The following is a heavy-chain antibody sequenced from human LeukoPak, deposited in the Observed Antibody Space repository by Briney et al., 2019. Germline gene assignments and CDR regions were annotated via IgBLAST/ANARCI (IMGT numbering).Heavy chain of an antibody. CDR3: ARGDHSSGYSLDY. V-gene: IGHV1-2*02. CDR1: GYTFTGYY. J-gene: IGHJ4*02. D-gene: IGHD3-22*01. CDR2: INPNSGGT. Sequence: WASVKVSCKASGYTFTGYYMHWVRQAPGQGLEWMGWINPNSGGTNYAQKFQGRVTMTRDTSISTAYMELSRLRSDDTAVYYCARGDHSSGYSLDYWGQGTLVTVSS.